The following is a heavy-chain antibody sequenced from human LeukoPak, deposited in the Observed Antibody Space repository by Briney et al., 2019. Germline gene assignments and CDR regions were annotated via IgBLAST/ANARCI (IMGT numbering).Heavy chain of an antibody. D-gene: IGHD6-13*01. Sequence: SETLSLTCTVSGGSISSYYWSWIRQPPGKGLERIGYIYYSGSTNYNPSLKSRVTISVDTSKNQFSLKLSSVTAADTAVCYCARDRTAAGTDFDYWGQGTLVTVSS. J-gene: IGHJ4*02. CDR1: GGSISSYY. CDR3: ARDRTAAGTDFDY. CDR2: IYYSGST. V-gene: IGHV4-59*01.